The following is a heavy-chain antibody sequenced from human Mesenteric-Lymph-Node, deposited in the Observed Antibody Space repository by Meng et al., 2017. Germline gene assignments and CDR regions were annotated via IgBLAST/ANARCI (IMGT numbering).Heavy chain of an antibody. CDR3: ARVAPGYYYGSGSPFDY. J-gene: IGHJ4*02. D-gene: IGHD3-10*01. CDR1: GFTFSSYS. V-gene: IGHV3-21*01. Sequence: GSLRLSCAASGFTFSSYSMNWVRQAPGKGLEWVSSISSSSSYIYYADSVKGRFTISRDNAKNSLYLQMNSLRAEDTAVYYCARVAPGYYYGSGSPFDYWGQGTLITVSS. CDR2: ISSSSSYI.